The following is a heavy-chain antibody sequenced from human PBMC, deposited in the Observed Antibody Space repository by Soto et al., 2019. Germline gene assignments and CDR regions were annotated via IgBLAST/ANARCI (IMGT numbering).Heavy chain of an antibody. Sequence: GGSLRLSCSASGFTFSSYAMHWVRQAPGKGLEYVSSISTNGGSTHHADSVKGRFTISRDNSKNTQYLQMSSLRADDTAVYYCVKGEYYYDSSGYYPFDYWGQGTLVTVS. CDR1: GFTFSSYA. V-gene: IGHV3-64D*06. J-gene: IGHJ4*02. D-gene: IGHD3-22*01. CDR2: ISTNGGST. CDR3: VKGEYYYDSSGYYPFDY.